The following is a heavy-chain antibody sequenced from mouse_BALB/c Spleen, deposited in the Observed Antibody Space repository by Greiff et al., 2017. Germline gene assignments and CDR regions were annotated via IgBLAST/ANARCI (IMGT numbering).Heavy chain of an antibody. V-gene: IGHV1S137*01. D-gene: IGHD2-1*01. CDR3: ARGDGNYYAMDY. CDR2: ISTYYGDA. Sequence: VMLVESGAELVRPGVSVKISCKGSGYTFTDYAMHWVKQSHAKSLEWIGVISTYYGDASYNQKFKGKATMTVDKSSSTAYMELARLTSEDSAIYYCARGDGNYYAMDYWGQGTSVTVSS. CDR1: GYTFTDYA. J-gene: IGHJ4*01.